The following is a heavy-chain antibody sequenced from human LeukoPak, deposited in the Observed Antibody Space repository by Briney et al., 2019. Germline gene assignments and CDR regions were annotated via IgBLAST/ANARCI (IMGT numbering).Heavy chain of an antibody. J-gene: IGHJ4*02. Sequence: SETLSLTCTVSGGSISSSSYYWGWIRQPPGKGLEWIGSIYYSGSTYYNPSLKSRVTISVDTSKNQFSLKLSSVTAADTAVYYCARSWLSIAISPGYWGQGTLVTVSS. CDR2: IYYSGST. CDR3: ARSWLSIAISPGY. D-gene: IGHD3-3*01. V-gene: IGHV4-39*07. CDR1: GGSISSSSYY.